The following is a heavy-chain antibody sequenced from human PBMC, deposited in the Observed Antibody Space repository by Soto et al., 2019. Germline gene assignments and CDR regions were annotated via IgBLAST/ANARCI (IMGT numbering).Heavy chain of an antibody. V-gene: IGHV5-10-1*01. J-gene: IGHJ2*01. CDR2: IDPSDSYT. Sequence: GESLKISCKGSGYSFTSYWISWVRQMPGKGLEWMGRIDPSDSYTNYSPSFQGHVTISADKSISTAYLQWSSLKASDTAMYYCAREYYDYVWGSYRLRYFALWGRGTLVTVSS. CDR1: GYSFTSYW. D-gene: IGHD3-16*02. CDR3: AREYYDYVWGSYRLRYFAL.